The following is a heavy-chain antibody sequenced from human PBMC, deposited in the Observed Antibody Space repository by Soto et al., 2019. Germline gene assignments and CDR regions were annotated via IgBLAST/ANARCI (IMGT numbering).Heavy chain of an antibody. J-gene: IGHJ4*02. CDR2: ITDSGGTT. V-gene: IGHV3-23*01. CDR3: APGADRTKVRLG. Sequence: PGGSLRLSCAAYGFTFSSYAMSWVRQAPGKGLEWVSTITDSGGTTYYADSVKGRFTISRDNSKNTQYLQMNSLRAEDTAVYYCAPGADRTKVRLGWGQGTLVTVSS. D-gene: IGHD1-7*01. CDR1: GFTFSSYA.